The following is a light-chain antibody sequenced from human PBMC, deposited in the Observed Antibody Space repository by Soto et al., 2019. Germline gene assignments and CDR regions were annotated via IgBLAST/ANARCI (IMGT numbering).Light chain of an antibody. V-gene: IGKV1-33*01. CDR3: QQYDHLPIT. CDR2: DVS. Sequence: DIQMTQSPSSLFASVGDRVTITCQASQDISDFLNWYQQKPGRAPKVLIYDVSKLQTGVPPRFSGSGSGSHFSLTISSLQPDDSAIYYCQQYDHLPITFGQGTRLEIK. J-gene: IGKJ5*01. CDR1: QDISDF.